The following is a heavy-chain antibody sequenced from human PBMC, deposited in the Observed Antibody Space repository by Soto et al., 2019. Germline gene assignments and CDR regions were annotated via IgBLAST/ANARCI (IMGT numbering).Heavy chain of an antibody. CDR3: ARGDMSARSPCTE. CDR1: GYSFTNYY. J-gene: IGHJ4*02. D-gene: IGHD6-6*01. Sequence: ASVKVSCKASGYSFTNYYIHWVRQAPGQGPEWLGIINPGVGSTGFAQNFQDRITLSKDTSTSTVYMHLSSLKSEDTAVYYCARGDMSARSPCTEWGQGXLVTVYS. CDR2: INPGVGST. V-gene: IGHV1-46*01.